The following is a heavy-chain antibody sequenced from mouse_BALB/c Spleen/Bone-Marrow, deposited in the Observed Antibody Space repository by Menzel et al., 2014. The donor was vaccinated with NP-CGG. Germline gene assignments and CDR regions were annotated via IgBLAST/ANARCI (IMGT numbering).Heavy chain of an antibody. J-gene: IGHJ1*01. CDR2: INPDSSTI. CDR1: GFDFSRYW. V-gene: IGHV4-1*02. Sequence: EVKLMESGGGLVQPGGSLKLSCAASGFDFSRYWMSWVRQAPGKGLEWIGEINPDSSTINYTPSLKDKFIISRDNAKNTLYLQMSKVRSEDTALYYCALPGNYGYFDVWGAGTTVTVSS. CDR3: ALPGNYGYFDV. D-gene: IGHD2-1*01.